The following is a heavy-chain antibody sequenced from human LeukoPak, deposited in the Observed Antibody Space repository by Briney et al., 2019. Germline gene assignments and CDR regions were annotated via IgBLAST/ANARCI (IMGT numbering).Heavy chain of an antibody. CDR2: INSDGSST. V-gene: IGHV3-74*01. D-gene: IGHD3-22*01. Sequence: GGSLRLSCVASGFTFSSYALSWVRQAPGKGLVWVSRINSDGSSTSYADSVKGRFTISRDNAKNTLYLQMNSLRAEDTAVYYCASITYYYDSSGFVDYFDYWGQGTLVTVSS. CDR1: GFTFSSYA. CDR3: ASITYYYDSSGFVDYFDY. J-gene: IGHJ4*02.